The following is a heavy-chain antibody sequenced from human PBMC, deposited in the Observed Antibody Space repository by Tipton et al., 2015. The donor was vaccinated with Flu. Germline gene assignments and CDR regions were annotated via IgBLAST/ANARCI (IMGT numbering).Heavy chain of an antibody. CDR1: GASITNYY. CDR3: ARNKGTGYEDF. V-gene: IGHV4-59*01. Sequence: LRLSCTVSGASITNYYWTWIRQPPGKPLEWIGYTSYSGNTNFNPSLRSRVSMSVDASKSQFSLKVTSLSAADTATYFCARNKGTGYEDFWGQGTLVTVSS. D-gene: IGHD1-1*01. J-gene: IGHJ4*02. CDR2: TSYSGNT.